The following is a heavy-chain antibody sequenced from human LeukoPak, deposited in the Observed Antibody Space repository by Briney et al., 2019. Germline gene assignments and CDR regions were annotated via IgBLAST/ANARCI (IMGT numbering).Heavy chain of an antibody. CDR3: AKGDYYDLDY. J-gene: IGHJ4*02. CDR2: ITSGVGIT. Sequence: GGSLRLSCAASGFTFSNYGMSWVRQAPGKGLEWVSIITSGVGITYYADSVKGRFTISRDNSKNTLYLQMNSLRAEDTAVYYCAKGDYYDLDYWGQGTLVTVSS. D-gene: IGHD3-22*01. CDR1: GFTFSNYG. V-gene: IGHV3-23*01.